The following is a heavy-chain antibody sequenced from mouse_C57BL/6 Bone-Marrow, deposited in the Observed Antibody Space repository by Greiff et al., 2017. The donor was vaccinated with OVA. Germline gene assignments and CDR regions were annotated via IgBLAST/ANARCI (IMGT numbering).Heavy chain of an antibody. V-gene: IGHV1-18*01. Sequence: DVKLVESGPELVKPGASVKIPCKASGYTFTDYNMDWVKQSHGKSLEWIGDINPNNGGTIYNQKFKGKATLTVDKSSSTAYMELRSLTSEDTAVYYCARKAYYSNYGYFFAYWGQGTLVTVSA. CDR1: GYTFTDYN. CDR2: INPNNGGT. J-gene: IGHJ3*01. D-gene: IGHD2-5*01. CDR3: ARKAYYSNYGYFFAY.